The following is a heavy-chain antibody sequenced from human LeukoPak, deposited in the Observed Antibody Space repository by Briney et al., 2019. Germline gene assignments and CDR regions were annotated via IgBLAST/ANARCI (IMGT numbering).Heavy chain of an antibody. Sequence: GASVKVSCKASGYTFTRYYLHWVRQAAGQGLEWMGIIHPSAGSTSFAQNFQGRVTMTRDTSTSTVYMELSSLRSEDTAVYYCARKGVGALMLDYWGQGTLVTVSS. CDR1: GYTFTRYY. V-gene: IGHV1-46*01. CDR3: ARKGVGALMLDY. D-gene: IGHD1-26*01. CDR2: IHPSAGST. J-gene: IGHJ4*02.